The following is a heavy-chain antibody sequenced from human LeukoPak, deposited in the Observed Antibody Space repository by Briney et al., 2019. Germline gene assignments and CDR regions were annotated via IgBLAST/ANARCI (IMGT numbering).Heavy chain of an antibody. D-gene: IGHD2-21*02. V-gene: IGHV3-23*01. CDR1: GFTFSSYA. CDR3: AKGEAYCGGVCYPD. J-gene: IGHJ4*02. Sequence: GGSLRLSCEASGFTFSSYAMSWVRQAPGKGLEWVSGISGAGENTYYADSVKGRFTISRDSSKNTLYLQMNSLRAEDTAVYYCAKGEAYCGGVCYPDWGQGTLVTVSS. CDR2: ISGAGENT.